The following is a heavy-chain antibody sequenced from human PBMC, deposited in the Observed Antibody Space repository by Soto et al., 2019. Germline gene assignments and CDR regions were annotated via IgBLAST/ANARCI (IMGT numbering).Heavy chain of an antibody. Sequence: QVQLQEPGPGLVEPSQTLSLTYTVSGASVRSDYYYWSWIRQPPGRGLEWIGHIYNSGSTYSNPSLKSRVTVSLDTSKNQFSLKLSSVTAADTAVYYCARGPSADKVDYWGQGTLVTVSS. J-gene: IGHJ4*02. CDR1: GASVRSDYYY. V-gene: IGHV4-30-4*01. D-gene: IGHD3-3*01. CDR3: ARGPSADKVDY. CDR2: IYNSGST.